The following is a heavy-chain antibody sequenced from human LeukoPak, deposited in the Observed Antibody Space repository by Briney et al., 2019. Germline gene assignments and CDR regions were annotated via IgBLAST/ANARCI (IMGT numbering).Heavy chain of an antibody. D-gene: IGHD6-19*01. CDR3: AREGPPGPGAVAFDY. J-gene: IGHJ4*02. V-gene: IGHV1-46*01. Sequence: ASVKVSCKASGYTFTSYYMHWVRQAPGQGLEWMGIINPSGGSTSYAQKFQGRVTMTRDTSTSTVYMELSSLRSEDTAVYYCAREGPPGPGAVAFDYWGQGTLVTVSS. CDR2: INPSGGST. CDR1: GYTFTSYY.